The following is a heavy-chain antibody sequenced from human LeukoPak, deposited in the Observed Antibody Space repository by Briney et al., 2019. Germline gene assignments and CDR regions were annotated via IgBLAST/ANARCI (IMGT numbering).Heavy chain of an antibody. J-gene: IGHJ6*03. Sequence: PGGSLRLSCGASGFTFNTYNMNWVRQPPGKGLEWIGEINHSGSTNYNPSLKSRVTISVDTSKNQFSLKLSSVTAADTAVYYCVRRPFRDILTGYYRHTYYYYYMDVWGKGTTVTISS. CDR3: VRRPFRDILTGYYRHTYYYYYMDV. CDR2: INHSGST. V-gene: IGHV4-34*01. CDR1: GFTFNTYN. D-gene: IGHD3-9*01.